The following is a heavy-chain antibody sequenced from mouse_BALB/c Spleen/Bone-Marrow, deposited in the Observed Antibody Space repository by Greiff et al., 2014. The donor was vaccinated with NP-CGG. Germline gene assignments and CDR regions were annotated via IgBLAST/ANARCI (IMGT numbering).Heavy chain of an antibody. CDR2: IDPYDSET. CDR1: GYTFTGYW. V-gene: IGHV1-74*01. D-gene: IGHD1-1*01. Sequence: VKLQESGAELVRPGASVKLSCRTSGYTFTGYWMNWVKQRPEQGLEWIGRIDPYDSETHYNQKFKVKAILTVDKSSSTAYMQLSSLTSEDSAVYYCAYGSSFGFAYWGQGTLVTVSA. J-gene: IGHJ3*01. CDR3: AYGSSFGFAY.